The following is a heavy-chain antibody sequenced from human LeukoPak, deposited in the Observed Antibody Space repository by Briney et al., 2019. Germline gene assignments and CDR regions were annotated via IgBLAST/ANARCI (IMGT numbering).Heavy chain of an antibody. CDR1: GGSISNYY. CDR3: AREWGSSQKIGAFDI. D-gene: IGHD6-19*01. V-gene: IGHV4-4*07. Sequence: SETLSLTCTVSGGSISNYYWSWIRQPAGKGLEWIGRIYTSGSTNYNPSLKSRVTMSVDTSKNQFSLKLSSVTAADTAVYYCAREWGSSQKIGAFDIWGQGTMVTVSS. CDR2: IYTSGST. J-gene: IGHJ3*02.